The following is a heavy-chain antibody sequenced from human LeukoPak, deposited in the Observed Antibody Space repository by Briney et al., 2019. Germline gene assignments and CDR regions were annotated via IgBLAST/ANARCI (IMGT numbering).Heavy chain of an antibody. CDR3: ARSGYSSGWSAVAFDI. CDR2: INSDGSST. CDR1: GFTFSSYW. V-gene: IGHV3-74*01. J-gene: IGHJ3*02. Sequence: PGGSLRLSCAASGFTFSSYWMHWVRQAPGKGLVWVSRINSDGSSTSYADSVKGRFTISRDNAKNTLYLQMNSLRAEDTAEYYCARSGYSSGWSAVAFDIWGQGTMVTVSS. D-gene: IGHD6-19*01.